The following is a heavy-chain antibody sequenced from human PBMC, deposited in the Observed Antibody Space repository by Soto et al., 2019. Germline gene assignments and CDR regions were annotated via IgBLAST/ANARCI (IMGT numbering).Heavy chain of an antibody. Sequence: ASVKVSCKASGFTFTNHFFHWVRQAPGQRLEWMGWINPHSGATNYEKKFQGRLTLTRDTSISTAYMELSRLTSDDTAVYYCATIFGGALDHWGQATLVTVSS. CDR2: INPHSGAT. D-gene: IGHD3-3*01. CDR1: GFTFTNHF. J-gene: IGHJ4*02. V-gene: IGHV1-2*02. CDR3: ATIFGGALDH.